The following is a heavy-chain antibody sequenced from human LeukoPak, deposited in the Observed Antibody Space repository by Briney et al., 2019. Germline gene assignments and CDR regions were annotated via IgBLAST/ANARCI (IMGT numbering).Heavy chain of an antibody. CDR2: IYYSGST. J-gene: IGHJ4*02. Sequence: SETLSLTCTVSGGSISSSSYYWGWIRQPPGKGLEWIGSIYYSGSTYYNPSLKSQVTISVDTSKNQFSLRLSSVTAADTAVYYCARALGYCGGDCYYFDYWGQGTLVTVSS. CDR3: ARALGYCGGDCYYFDY. V-gene: IGHV4-39*07. D-gene: IGHD2-21*01. CDR1: GGSISSSSYY.